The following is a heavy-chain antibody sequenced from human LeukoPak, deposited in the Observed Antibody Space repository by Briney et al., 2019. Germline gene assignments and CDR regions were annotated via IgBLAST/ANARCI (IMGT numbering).Heavy chain of an antibody. CDR3: ARQDSGYGSFDY. CDR1: GGSLSSYY. J-gene: IGHJ4*02. CDR2: IYYSGST. V-gene: IGHV4-59*08. D-gene: IGHD5-12*01. Sequence: PSETLSLTCTVPGGSLSSYYWSWIRQPPGKGLEWIGYIYYSGSTNYNPSLKSRVTISVDTSKNQFSLKLSSVTAADTAVYYCARQDSGYGSFDYWGQGTLVTVSS.